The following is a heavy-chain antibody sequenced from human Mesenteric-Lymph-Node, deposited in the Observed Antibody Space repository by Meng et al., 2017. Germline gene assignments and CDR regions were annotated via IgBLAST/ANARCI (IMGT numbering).Heavy chain of an antibody. CDR2: VYYSGST. Sequence: GSLRLSCSVSGGSISSHYWSWIRQPPGKGLEWIGYVYYSGSTNYNPSLKSRVTISVDTSKKQLSLKLTSVTAADTAVYYCARLDYYAVSYYFDYWGQGTLVTVSS. J-gene: IGHJ4*02. D-gene: IGHD3-10*01. CDR3: ARLDYYAVSYYFDY. V-gene: IGHV4-59*11. CDR1: GGSISSHY.